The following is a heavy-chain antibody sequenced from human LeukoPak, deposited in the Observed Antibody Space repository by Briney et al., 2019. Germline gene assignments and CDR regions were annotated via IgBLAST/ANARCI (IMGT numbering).Heavy chain of an antibody. J-gene: IGHJ4*02. V-gene: IGHV3-21*01. CDR1: GFTFSSYS. CDR2: IGGSSSSI. D-gene: IGHD6-19*01. Sequence: GGSLRLYCAASGFTFSSYSMNWVRQAPGKGLEWVSSIGGSSSSIYYADSVKGRFTVSRDNAKNSLYLQMSTLRAEDTAVYYCARERAEGFDYWGQGILVTVSS. CDR3: ARERAEGFDY.